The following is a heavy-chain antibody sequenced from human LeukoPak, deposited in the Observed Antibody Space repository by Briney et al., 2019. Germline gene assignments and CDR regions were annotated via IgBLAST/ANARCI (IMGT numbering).Heavy chain of an antibody. V-gene: IGHV4-39*01. CDR1: GGSFSSSNYY. CDR2: IFSSGST. Sequence: SETLSLTCTVSGGSFSSSNYYWGWIRQPPGKGLEWIGSIFSSGSTSYSPSLESRVTISVDTSKNQFSLRLSSVTAADTAVYYCARREPLRTFDYWGQGTLVTVSS. J-gene: IGHJ4*02. CDR3: ARREPLRTFDY. D-gene: IGHD5/OR15-5a*01.